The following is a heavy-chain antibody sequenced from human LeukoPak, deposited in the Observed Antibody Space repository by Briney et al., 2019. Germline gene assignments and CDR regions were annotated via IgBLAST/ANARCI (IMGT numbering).Heavy chain of an antibody. CDR1: GFTFSSYA. CDR3: ARGMELPGALGY. D-gene: IGHD1-26*01. J-gene: IGHJ4*02. V-gene: IGHV3-30-3*01. Sequence: PGRSLRLSCAASGFTFSSYAMHWVRQAPGKGLEWVAVISYDGSNKYYADSVKGRFTISRDNTKNTLYLQMNSLRAEDTAVYYCARGMELPGALGYWGQGTLVTVSS. CDR2: ISYDGSNK.